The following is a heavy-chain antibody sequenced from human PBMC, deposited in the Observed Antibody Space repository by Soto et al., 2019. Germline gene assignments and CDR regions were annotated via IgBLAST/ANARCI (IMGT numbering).Heavy chain of an antibody. CDR2: ISGSGGNT. J-gene: IGHJ5*02. D-gene: IGHD6-13*01. CDR3: AKEQGKLVGNWFDP. CDR1: GFTFSTYA. Sequence: EVQLLESGGGLVQPGGSLRLSCAAFGFTFSTYAMSWVRQAPGKGLEWVSAISGSGGNTYYTDSVKGRFTISRDNSKNTLYVEMNSLRVEDTAVYYCAKEQGKLVGNWFDPWGQGTLVTVSS. V-gene: IGHV3-23*01.